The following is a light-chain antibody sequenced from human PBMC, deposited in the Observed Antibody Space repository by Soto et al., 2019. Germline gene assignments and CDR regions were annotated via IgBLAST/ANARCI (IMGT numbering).Light chain of an antibody. J-gene: IGLJ1*01. Sequence: QPVLTQPRSVSGSPGQSVTVSCSGTSSDVGGYDYVAWYQQYPGKAPKLMIYDVIKRPSGVPDRFSGSKSGNTASLTISGLQAEDEADYYCCSYAGSYTFVFGTGTKLTVL. CDR3: CSYAGSYTFV. V-gene: IGLV2-11*01. CDR2: DVI. CDR1: SSDVGGYDY.